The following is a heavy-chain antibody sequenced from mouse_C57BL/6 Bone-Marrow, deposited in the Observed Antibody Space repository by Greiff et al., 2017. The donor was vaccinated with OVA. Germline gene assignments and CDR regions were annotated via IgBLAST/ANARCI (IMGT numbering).Heavy chain of an antibody. V-gene: IGHV1-61*01. D-gene: IGHD3-3*01. CDR2: IYPADSET. Sequence: QVQLQQPGAELVRPGSSVKLSCKASGYTFTSYWMDWVQQRPGQGLEWIGNIYPADSETHYNEKFKDKATLTVDESSSTAYMQLSSLTSEDSAVYCCASRAPVGYFFDYWGQGTTLTVSS. J-gene: IGHJ2*01. CDR3: ASRAPVGYFFDY. CDR1: GYTFTSYW.